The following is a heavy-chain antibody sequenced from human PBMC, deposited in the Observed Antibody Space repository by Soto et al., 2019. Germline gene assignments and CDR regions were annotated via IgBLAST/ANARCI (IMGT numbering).Heavy chain of an antibody. CDR1: GYSFTSYW. J-gene: IGHJ3*02. V-gene: IGHV5-51*01. CDR3: ARRTVVASSSWYGVWAFDI. Sequence: PGESLKISCKGSGYSFTSYWIGWVRQMPGKGLEWMGIIYPGDSDTRYSPSFQGQVTISADKSISTAYLQWSSLKASDTAMYYCARRTVVASSSWYGVWAFDIWGQGTMVTVSS. D-gene: IGHD6-13*01. CDR2: IYPGDSDT.